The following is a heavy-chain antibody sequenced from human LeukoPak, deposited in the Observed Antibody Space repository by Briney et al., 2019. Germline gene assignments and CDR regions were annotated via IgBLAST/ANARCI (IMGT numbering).Heavy chain of an antibody. D-gene: IGHD6-6*01. CDR1: GYTLTSYY. V-gene: IGHV1-46*01. CDR2: INPSGGST. CDR3: ARDPQYSSSWEYYFDY. Sequence: EASVKVSRKASGYTLTSYYMHWVRQAPGQGLEWMGIINPSGGSTSYAQKFQGRVTMTRDTSTSTVYMELSSLRSEDTAVYYCARDPQYSSSWEYYFDYWGKGTLVTVSS. J-gene: IGHJ4*02.